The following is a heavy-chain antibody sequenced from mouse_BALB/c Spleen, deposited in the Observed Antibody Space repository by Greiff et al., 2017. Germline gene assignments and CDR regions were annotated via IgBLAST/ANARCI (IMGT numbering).Heavy chain of an antibody. J-gene: IGHJ4*01. Sequence: VKLQQSGAELVKPGASVKLSCKASGYTFTSYYMYWVKQRPGQGLEWIGEINPSNGGTNFNEKFKSKATLTVDKSSSTAYMQLSSLTSEDSAVYYCTRGYYYAMDYWGQGTSVTVSS. V-gene: IGHV1S81*02. CDR2: INPSNGGT. CDR3: TRGYYYAMDY. CDR1: GYTFTSYY.